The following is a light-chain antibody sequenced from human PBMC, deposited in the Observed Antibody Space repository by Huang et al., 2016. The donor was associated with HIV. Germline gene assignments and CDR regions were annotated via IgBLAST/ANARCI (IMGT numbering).Light chain of an antibody. Sequence: EIVMTQSPATLSVSPGERATLACRASQSVSSNLAWYQQKPGQAPRLLLYCASTRATGIPARFSGSGSGTEFTLTISSLQSEDFAVYYCQQFNNWPYTFGQGTKLEIK. CDR3: QQFNNWPYT. J-gene: IGKJ2*01. V-gene: IGKV3-15*01. CDR2: CAS. CDR1: QSVSSN.